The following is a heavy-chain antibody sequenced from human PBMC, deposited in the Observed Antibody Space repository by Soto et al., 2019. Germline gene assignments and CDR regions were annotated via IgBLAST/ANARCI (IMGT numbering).Heavy chain of an antibody. CDR1: GFTFSSYG. J-gene: IGHJ4*02. CDR3: AKDLEYCSGGSCRYFDY. D-gene: IGHD2-15*01. CDR2: ISYDGSNK. Sequence: GGSLRLSCAASGFTFSSYGMHWVRQAPGKGLEWVAVISYDGSNKYYADSVKGRFTISRDNSKNTLYLQMNSLRAEDTAVYYCAKDLEYCSGGSCRYFDYWGQGTLVTVSS. V-gene: IGHV3-30*18.